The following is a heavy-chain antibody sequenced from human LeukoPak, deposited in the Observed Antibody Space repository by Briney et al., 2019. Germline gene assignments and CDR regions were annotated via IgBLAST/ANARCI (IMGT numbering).Heavy chain of an antibody. V-gene: IGHV1-69*13. CDR1: GGTFSSYA. J-gene: IGHJ4*02. CDR3: ALAAYYDSSGFKYYFDY. Sequence: ASVKVSCKASGGTFSSYAISWVRQAPGQGGGWVGGIILIFGAANYAQKFQGRVTITADESTSTAYMELSSLRSEDTAVYYCALAAYYDSSGFKYYFDYWGQGTLVTVSS. D-gene: IGHD3-22*01. CDR2: IILIFGAA.